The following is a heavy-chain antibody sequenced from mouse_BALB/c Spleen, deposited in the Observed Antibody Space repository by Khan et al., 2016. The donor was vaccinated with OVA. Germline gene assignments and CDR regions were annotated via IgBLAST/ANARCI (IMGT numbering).Heavy chain of an antibody. Sequence: QVQLKQSGAELVRPGTSVKVSCKASGYAFTNYLIEWVKQRPGQGLEWIGLTNPGSGGSYYNENFMGKATLPTDKSSSTASMQFSSLPFDDSAVYFRARSGDGYYHWYFDVWGAGTTVTVSS. CDR1: GYAFTNYL. V-gene: IGHV1-54*03. D-gene: IGHD2-3*01. J-gene: IGHJ1*01. CDR3: ARSGDGYYHWYFDV. CDR2: TNPGSGGS.